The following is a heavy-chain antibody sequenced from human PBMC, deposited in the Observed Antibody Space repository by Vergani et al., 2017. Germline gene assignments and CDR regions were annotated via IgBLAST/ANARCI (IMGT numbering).Heavy chain of an antibody. Sequence: EVQLVQSGAEVKKPGESLKISCKGSGYSFTSYWIGWVRQMPGKGLEWMGIIYPGDSDTRYSPSFQGQVTISADKSISPAYLQWSSLKASDTAMYYCARGGYCSSTSCHRPGNWFDPWGQGTLVTVSS. CDR3: ARGGYCSSTSCHRPGNWFDP. CDR1: GYSFTSYW. J-gene: IGHJ5*02. CDR2: IYPGDSDT. D-gene: IGHD2-2*02. V-gene: IGHV5-51*01.